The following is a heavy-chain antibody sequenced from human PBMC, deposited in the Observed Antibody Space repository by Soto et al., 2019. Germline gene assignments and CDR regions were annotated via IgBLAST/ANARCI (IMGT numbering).Heavy chain of an antibody. V-gene: IGHV3-9*01. CDR2: ISWEGGSI. Sequence: EVQLVESGGDLVQPGRSLRLSCSASGFTFNNYAMHWVRQAPGKGLEWVSGISWEGGSIGYADSVKGRFTISRDNAQNSQYLEMNSLRSEDTALYYCAKDHDEDFGYDLDYFNYWGQGTLVTVSS. D-gene: IGHD5-12*01. CDR1: GFTFNNYA. CDR3: AKDHDEDFGYDLDYFNY. J-gene: IGHJ4*02.